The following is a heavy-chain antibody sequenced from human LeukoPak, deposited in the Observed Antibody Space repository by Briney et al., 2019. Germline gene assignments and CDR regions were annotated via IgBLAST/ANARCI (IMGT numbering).Heavy chain of an antibody. V-gene: IGHV1-18*01. CDR3: ASDVRDSDAFDI. D-gene: IGHD3-16*02. J-gene: IGHJ3*02. CDR1: GYTFTSYG. Sequence: ASVKVSCKASGYTFTSYGISWVRQAPGQGPEWMGWISAYNGNTNYAQKLQGRVTMTTDTSTSTAYMELRSLRSDDTAVYYCASDVRDSDAFDIWGQGTMVTVSS. CDR2: ISAYNGNT.